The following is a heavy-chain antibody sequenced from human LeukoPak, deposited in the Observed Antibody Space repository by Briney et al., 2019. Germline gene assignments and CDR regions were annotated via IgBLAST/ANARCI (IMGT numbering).Heavy chain of an antibody. D-gene: IGHD6-13*01. CDR2: INHSGST. CDR3: ARGPGTWYYY. CDR1: GGSFSGYY. V-gene: IGHV4-34*01. J-gene: IGHJ4*02. Sequence: PSETLSLTCAVYGGSFSGYYCSWIRQPPGKGLEWIGEINHSGSTNYNPSLKSRVTISIDTSKNQFSLKLSSVTAADTALYYCARGPGTWYYYWGQGTLVTVSS.